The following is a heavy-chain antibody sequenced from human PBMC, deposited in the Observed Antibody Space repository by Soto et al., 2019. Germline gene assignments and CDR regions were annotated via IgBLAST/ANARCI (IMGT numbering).Heavy chain of an antibody. J-gene: IGHJ4*02. CDR1: GFTFSSYG. CDR2: ISYDGSKK. CDR3: AKDRSSSWTLDY. V-gene: IGHV3-30*18. Sequence: QVQLVESGGGVVQPGRSLRLSCAASGFTFSSYGMHWVRQAPVKGLEWVAVISYDGSKKYYADSVKGRFTISRDNSKNTLYLQMNSLRGEDTAVYYCAKDRSSSWTLDYWGQGTLVTVSS. D-gene: IGHD6-13*01.